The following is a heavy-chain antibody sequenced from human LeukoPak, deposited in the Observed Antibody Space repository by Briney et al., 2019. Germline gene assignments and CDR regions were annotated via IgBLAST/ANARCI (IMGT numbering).Heavy chain of an antibody. J-gene: IGHJ3*02. CDR2: INPNSGAT. CDR1: GGTFSSYA. D-gene: IGHD1-26*01. Sequence: ASVKVSCKASGGTFSSYAISWVRQAPGQGLEWMGWINPNSGATNYAQKFQGRVTMTRDTSISTASMELSSLKPDDTAVYYCARGGATTWRDDAFDIWGQGTMVTVSS. V-gene: IGHV1-2*02. CDR3: ARGGATTWRDDAFDI.